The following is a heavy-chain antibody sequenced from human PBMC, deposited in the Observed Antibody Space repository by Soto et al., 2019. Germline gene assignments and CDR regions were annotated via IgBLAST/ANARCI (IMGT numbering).Heavy chain of an antibody. Sequence: GSLRLSCAASGFTFSSYAMHWVLQAPCKGLEWVAVISYDGSNKYYADSVKGRFTISRDNSKNTLYLQMNSLRAEDTAVYYCARDRDSSSWYRDYYYGMDVWGQGTTVTVSS. D-gene: IGHD6-13*01. V-gene: IGHV3-30-3*01. J-gene: IGHJ6*02. CDR2: ISYDGSNK. CDR1: GFTFSSYA. CDR3: ARDRDSSSWYRDYYYGMDV.